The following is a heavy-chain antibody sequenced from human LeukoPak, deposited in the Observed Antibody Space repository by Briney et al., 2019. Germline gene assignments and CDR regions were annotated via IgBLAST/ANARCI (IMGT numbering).Heavy chain of an antibody. CDR1: GFVFHDYS. CDR3: VRDVVN. D-gene: IGHD3-22*01. V-gene: IGHV3-20*04. CDR2: TNWNAGNT. J-gene: IGHJ4*02. Sequence: GGSLRLSCVGSGFVFHDYSMTWVRQAPGKGLEWVSGTNWNAGNTAYADSVKGRFIISRDNAQNSLYLQMNSLKAEDTAFYYCVRDVVNWGRGTLVTVSS.